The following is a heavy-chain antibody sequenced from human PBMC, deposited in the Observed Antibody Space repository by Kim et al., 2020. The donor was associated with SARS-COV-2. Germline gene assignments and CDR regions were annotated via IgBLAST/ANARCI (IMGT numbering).Heavy chain of an antibody. CDR3: ATRGITMVRGVIITRPFDY. J-gene: IGHJ4*02. D-gene: IGHD3-10*01. CDR2: IYYSGST. CDR1: GGSISSGGYY. Sequence: SETLSLTCTVSGGSISSGGYYWSWIRQHPGKGLEWIGYIYYSGSTYYNPSLKSRVTISVDTSKNQFSLKLSSVTAADTAVYYCATRGITMVRGVIITRPFDYWGQGTLVTVSS. V-gene: IGHV4-31*03.